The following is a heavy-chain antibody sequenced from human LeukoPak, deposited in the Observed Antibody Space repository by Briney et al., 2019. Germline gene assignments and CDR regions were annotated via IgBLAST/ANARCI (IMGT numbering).Heavy chain of an antibody. CDR2: INPNSGGT. Sequence: ASVKVSCKASGYTFTGYYMHWVRQAPGQGLEWMGWINPNSGGTNYAQKFQGRVTMTRDTSISTAYMELSRLRSDETAVYYCARDPWAARLEATLPDYWGQGTLVTVSS. J-gene: IGHJ4*02. CDR3: ARDPWAARLEATLPDY. V-gene: IGHV1-2*02. D-gene: IGHD1-26*01. CDR1: GYTFTGYY.